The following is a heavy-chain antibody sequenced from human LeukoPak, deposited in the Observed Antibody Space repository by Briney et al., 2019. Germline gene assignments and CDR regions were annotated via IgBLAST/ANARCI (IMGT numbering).Heavy chain of an antibody. CDR2: ISYSGST. CDR3: ARVDMATIFDS. CDR1: GGSITADTY. Sequence: SETLSLTCIVAGGSITADTYWSWVRQPPGEGLAWIGYISYSGSTYYNASLKSRASISLDTYNSRFSLKLTSLTAADTAIYFCARVDMATIFDSWGQGTLVTVSS. V-gene: IGHV4-30-4*01. D-gene: IGHD5-24*01. J-gene: IGHJ4*02.